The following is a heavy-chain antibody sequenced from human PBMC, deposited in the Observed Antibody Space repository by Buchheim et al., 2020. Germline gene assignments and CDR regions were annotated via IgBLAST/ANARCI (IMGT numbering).Heavy chain of an antibody. CDR3: ARVDDEGYFDY. J-gene: IGHJ4*02. D-gene: IGHD3-16*01. V-gene: IGHV3-33*01. CDR1: GFTFSSYG. CDR2: IYHDGSTK. Sequence: QVQLVESGGGVVQPGTSLRLSCAASGFTFSSYGMHWVRQAPGQGLEWVGMIYHDGSTKYYADSVKGRFTISRDNSKNTLYLQMDSLRAEDTAVYKCARVDDEGYFDYWGQGTL.